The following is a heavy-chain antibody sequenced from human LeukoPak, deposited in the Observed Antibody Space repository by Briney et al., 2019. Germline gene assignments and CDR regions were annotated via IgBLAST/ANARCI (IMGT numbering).Heavy chain of an antibody. CDR1: GGSISSGGYY. CDR2: IYYSGST. Sequence: SQTLSLTCTVSGGSISSGGYYWRWIRQHPGKGLEWIGYIYYSGSTYYNPSLKSRVTISVDTSKNQFSLKLSSVTTADTAVYYCARAPLSPYSSSSLDYWGQGTLVTVSS. J-gene: IGHJ4*02. CDR3: ARAPLSPYSSSSLDY. D-gene: IGHD6-6*01. V-gene: IGHV4-31*03.